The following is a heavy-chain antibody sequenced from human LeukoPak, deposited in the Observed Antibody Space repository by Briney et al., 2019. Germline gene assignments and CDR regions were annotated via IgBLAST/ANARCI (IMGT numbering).Heavy chain of an antibody. Sequence: SVKVSCKASGFTFTSSAMRWVRQARGQRLEWIGWIDVGSGNTNYAQKFQERVTITRDMSTSTAYMELSSLRSEDTAVYYCAAGYDSSGYYFVNYWGQGTLVTVSS. V-gene: IGHV1-58*02. D-gene: IGHD3-22*01. J-gene: IGHJ4*02. CDR1: GFTFTSSA. CDR2: IDVGSGNT. CDR3: AAGYDSSGYYFVNY.